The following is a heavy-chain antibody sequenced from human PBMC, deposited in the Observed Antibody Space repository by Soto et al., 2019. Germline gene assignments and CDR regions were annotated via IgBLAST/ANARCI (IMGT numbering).Heavy chain of an antibody. D-gene: IGHD2-2*01. CDR1: GFIFNTYG. J-gene: IGHJ6*02. CDR2: ISYDGSNK. CDR3: AKGQHCSTTSCYFYFYGMDV. V-gene: IGHV3-30*18. Sequence: QVQLVESGGGVVQPGRSLRLSCAASGFIFNTYGMHWVRQAPGKGLEWVAVISYDGSNKYYAGSVKGRLTISRDNSKNALYLQMNSLRAEDRDVYYCAKGQHCSTTSCYFYFYGMDVWGQGTKVAVSS.